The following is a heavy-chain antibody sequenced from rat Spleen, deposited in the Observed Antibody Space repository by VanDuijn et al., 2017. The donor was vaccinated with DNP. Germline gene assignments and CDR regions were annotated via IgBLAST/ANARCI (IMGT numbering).Heavy chain of an antibody. CDR1: GYSITSNY. CDR2: INYSGNT. V-gene: IGHV3-1*01. CDR3: ARGLNYGGYNYYWYFDF. D-gene: IGHD1-11*01. Sequence: EVQFQESGPGLVKSSQSLSLTCSVTGYSITSNYWAWIRKFPGNKMEWMGYINYSGNTAYNPSLRSRISITRDTSKNQFFLQLNSVTTEDTATYYCARGLNYGGYNYYWYFDFWGPGIMVTVSS. J-gene: IGHJ1*01.